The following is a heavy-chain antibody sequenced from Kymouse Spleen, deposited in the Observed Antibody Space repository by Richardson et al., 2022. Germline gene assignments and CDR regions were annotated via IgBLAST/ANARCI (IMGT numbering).Heavy chain of an antibody. CDR1: GGSFSGYY. CDR2: INHSGST. CDR3: ARGRYSGYGMDV. D-gene: IGHD5-12*01. Sequence: QVQLQQWGAGLLKPSETLSLTCAVYGGSFSGYYWSWIRQPPGKGLEWIGEINHSGSTNYNPSLKSRVTISVDTSKNQFSLKLSSVTAADTAVYYCARGRYSGYGMDVWGQGTTVTVSS. V-gene: IGHV4-34*01. J-gene: IGHJ6*02.